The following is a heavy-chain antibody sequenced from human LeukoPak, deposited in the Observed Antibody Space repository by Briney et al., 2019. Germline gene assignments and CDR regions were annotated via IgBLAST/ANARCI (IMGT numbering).Heavy chain of an antibody. V-gene: IGHV4-39*02. J-gene: IGHJ5*02. CDR1: GGSISSSGYY. D-gene: IGHD6-13*01. Sequence: AESLSLTCTVSGGSISSSGYYWGWIRQPPGKGLEWIGSIYYSGSTYYNPSLKSRVTISVDTSKNQFSLKLSSVAAADTAVYYCARDPTAAGKGAWFDPWGQGTLVTVSS. CDR2: IYYSGST. CDR3: ARDPTAAGKGAWFDP.